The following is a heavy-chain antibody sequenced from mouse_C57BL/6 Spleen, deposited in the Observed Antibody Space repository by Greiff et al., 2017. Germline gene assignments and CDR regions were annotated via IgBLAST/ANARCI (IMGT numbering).Heavy chain of an antibody. V-gene: IGHV3-6*01. CDR1: GYSITSGYY. Sequence: EVQLQESGPGLVKPSQSLSLTCSVTGYSITSGYYWNWIRQFPGNKLEWMGYISYDGSNNYNPSLKTRISITRDTSKNQFFLKLNSVTTEDTATYYCARSFPYAMDYWGQGTSVTVSS. J-gene: IGHJ4*01. CDR3: ARSFPYAMDY. CDR2: ISYDGSN.